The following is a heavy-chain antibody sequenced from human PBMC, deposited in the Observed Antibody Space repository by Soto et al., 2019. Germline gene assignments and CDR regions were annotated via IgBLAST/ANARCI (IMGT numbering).Heavy chain of an antibody. Sequence: ETLSLTCPVSVGSISNYYLSGIRQAPGKGLEWIGYIYYTTNYNPSLKSRVTISADTSKNQISLKLTSVTAADTAVYYCARTSPVAGGFDYWGQGTLVTVSS. CDR3: ARTSPVAGGFDY. CDR2: IYYTT. CDR1: VGSISNYY. D-gene: IGHD6-19*01. J-gene: IGHJ4*02. V-gene: IGHV4-59*01.